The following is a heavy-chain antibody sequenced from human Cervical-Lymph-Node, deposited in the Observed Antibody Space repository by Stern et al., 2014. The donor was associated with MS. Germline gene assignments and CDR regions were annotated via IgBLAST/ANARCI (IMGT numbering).Heavy chain of an antibody. CDR3: AKDRGMIVVVTYSLDS. V-gene: IGHV3-30*18. Sequence: VQLVASGGIVVQPGRSLRLSCVASGFSFSSYGMHWVRQAPGKGLEWVAVISYDGSNAYYADSVKAGGTISRDNSKQRLYLQLNSLRAEDTAVYFCAKDRGMIVVVTYSLDSGGQGTLVTVSS. CDR2: ISYDGSNA. CDR1: GFSFSSYG. D-gene: IGHD3-22*01. J-gene: IGHJ4*02.